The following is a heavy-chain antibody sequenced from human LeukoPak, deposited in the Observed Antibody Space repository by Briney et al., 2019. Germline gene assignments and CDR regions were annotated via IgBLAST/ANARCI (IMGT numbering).Heavy chain of an antibody. CDR2: INHSGST. J-gene: IGHJ4*02. Sequence: SETLSLTCAVHGGSFSGYYWSWIRQPPGKGLEWIGEINHSGSTNYNPSLKSRVTISVDTSKNQFSLKLSSVTAADTAVYYCAREGYCSSTSCYGKISGPVDYWGQGTLVTVSS. CDR3: AREGYCSSTSCYGKISGPVDY. D-gene: IGHD2-2*01. V-gene: IGHV4-34*01. CDR1: GGSFSGYY.